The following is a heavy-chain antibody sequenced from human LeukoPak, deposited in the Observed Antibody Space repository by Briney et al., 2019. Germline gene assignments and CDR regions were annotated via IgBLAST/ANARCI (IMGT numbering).Heavy chain of an antibody. CDR1: GGSISSHY. CDR3: AKTELSSGYYYYYYYYMDV. J-gene: IGHJ6*03. CDR2: IYYSGST. D-gene: IGHD3-22*01. V-gene: IGHV4-59*11. Sequence: SETLSLTCTVSGGSISSHYWSWIRQPPGKGLEWIGYIYYSGSTNYNPSLKSRVTISVDTSKDQFSLKLSSVTAADTAVYYCAKTELSSGYYYYYYYYMDVWGKGTTVTVSS.